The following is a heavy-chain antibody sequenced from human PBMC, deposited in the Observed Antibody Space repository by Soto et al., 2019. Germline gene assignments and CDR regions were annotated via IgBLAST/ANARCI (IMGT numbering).Heavy chain of an antibody. Sequence: GASVKVSCKASGYTFTSYYMHWVRQAPGQGLEWMGIINPSGGSTSYAQKFQGRVTMTRDTSTSTVYMELSSLRSEDTAVYYCARVRSCGGDCYNFDYWGQGTLVTVSS. D-gene: IGHD2-21*01. CDR2: INPSGGST. CDR3: ARVRSCGGDCYNFDY. J-gene: IGHJ4*02. V-gene: IGHV1-46*03. CDR1: GYTFTSYY.